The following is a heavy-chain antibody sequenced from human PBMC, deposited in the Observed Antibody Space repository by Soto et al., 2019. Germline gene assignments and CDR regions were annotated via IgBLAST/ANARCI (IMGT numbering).Heavy chain of an antibody. D-gene: IGHD3-10*01. V-gene: IGHV3-33*01. CDR1: GFTFSSYG. J-gene: IGHJ6*03. CDR2: IWYDGSNK. Sequence: QVQLVESGGGVVQPGRSLRLSCAASGFTFSSYGMHWVRQAPGKGLEWVAVIWYDGSNKYYADSVKGRFTISRDNSKNTLYLQMNSLRAEDTAVYYCARSYYYGSGRFDYHYYYYMDVWGKGTTVTVSS. CDR3: ARSYYYGSGRFDYHYYYYMDV.